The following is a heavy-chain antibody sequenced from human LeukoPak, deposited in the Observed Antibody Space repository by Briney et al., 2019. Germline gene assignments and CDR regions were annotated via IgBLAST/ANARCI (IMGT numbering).Heavy chain of an antibody. CDR2: MNPNSGNT. D-gene: IGHD2-2*01. CDR1: GYTFTSYD. Sequence: ASVKVSCKASGYTFTSYDINWVRQATGQGLEWMGWMNPNSGNTGYAQKFQGRVTMTRNTSISTAYMELSSLRSEDTAVYYCAKDGIVVVPAAMGFDYWGQGTLVTVSS. J-gene: IGHJ4*02. V-gene: IGHV1-8*01. CDR3: AKDGIVVVPAAMGFDY.